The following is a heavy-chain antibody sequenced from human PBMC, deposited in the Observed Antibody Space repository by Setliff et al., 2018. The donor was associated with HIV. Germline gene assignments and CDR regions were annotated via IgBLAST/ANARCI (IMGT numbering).Heavy chain of an antibody. D-gene: IGHD2-2*01. CDR2: ISTSGSPI. J-gene: IGHJ4*02. V-gene: IGHV3-11*04. CDR3: ARVYDAVVLAGRL. Sequence: GGSLRLSCAASGFTFSDYYMSWIRQAPGKGLEWVSFISTSGSPIYYADSVKGRFTISRENSKNTLYLQMNSLRPEDTAVYYCARVYDAVVLAGRLWGQGTLVTVSS. CDR1: GFTFSDYY.